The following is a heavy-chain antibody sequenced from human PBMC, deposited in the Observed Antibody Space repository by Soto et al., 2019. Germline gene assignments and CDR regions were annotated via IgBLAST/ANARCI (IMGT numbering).Heavy chain of an antibody. CDR1: GFTFSNYA. Sequence: GGSLRISWAVSGFTFSNYAMSWVRQALGKGLEWVSAMRGSVDSTYYADSLKGRFTISRDNSKNTLYLQMNSLRAEYTAVYYCARDRYRDPPWGQEDFDYWGQGTLVTVSS. J-gene: IGHJ4*02. D-gene: IGHD4-17*01. V-gene: IGHV3-23*01. CDR3: ARDRYRDPPWGQEDFDY. CDR2: MRGSVDST.